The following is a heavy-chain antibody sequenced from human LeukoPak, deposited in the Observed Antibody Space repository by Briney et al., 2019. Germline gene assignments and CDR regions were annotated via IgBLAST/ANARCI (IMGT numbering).Heavy chain of an antibody. Sequence: VASVKVSCKASGYTFTSYGISWVRQAPGQGLEWMGWISAYNGNTNYAQKLQGRVTMTTDTSTSTAYMELRSLRSDNTAVYYCAREHVDTAMVDPFYFDYWGQGTLVTVSS. V-gene: IGHV1-18*01. J-gene: IGHJ4*02. D-gene: IGHD5-18*01. CDR3: AREHVDTAMVDPFYFDY. CDR2: ISAYNGNT. CDR1: GYTFTSYG.